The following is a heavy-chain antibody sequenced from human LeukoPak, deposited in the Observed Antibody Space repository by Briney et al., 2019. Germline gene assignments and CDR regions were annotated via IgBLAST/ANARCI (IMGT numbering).Heavy chain of an antibody. D-gene: IGHD3-16*01. CDR1: GFTFSSYE. Sequence: GGSLRLSCAASGFTFSSYEMNWVRQAPGKGLEWVSHISSSGSPIYYADSVKGRFTISRDNAKNSLYLQMNSLRAEDTAVYYCARDAVRRGNFDHWAQETLFPVS. CDR2: ISSSGSPI. V-gene: IGHV3-48*03. J-gene: IGHJ4*02. CDR3: ARDAVRRGNFDH.